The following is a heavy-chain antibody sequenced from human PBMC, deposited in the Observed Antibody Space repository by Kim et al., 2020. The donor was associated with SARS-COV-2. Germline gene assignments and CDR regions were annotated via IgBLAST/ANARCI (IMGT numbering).Heavy chain of an antibody. CDR3: ARTRWSSSSLDY. J-gene: IGHJ4*02. CDR1: GGSISSDY. D-gene: IGHD6-13*01. Sequence: SETLSLTCTVSGGSISSDYWSWIRQPPGKGLEWIGYIYYSGSTNYNPSLKSRVTISVDTSKNQFSLKLSSVTAADTAVYYCARTRWSSSSLDYWGQGSLV. V-gene: IGHV4-59*01. CDR2: IYYSGST.